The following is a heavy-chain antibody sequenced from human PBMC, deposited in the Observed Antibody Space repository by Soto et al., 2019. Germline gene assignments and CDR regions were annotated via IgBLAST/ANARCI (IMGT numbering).Heavy chain of an antibody. CDR2: IYYSGST. D-gene: IGHD6-19*01. V-gene: IGHV4-59*01. CDR1: GGSISSYY. Sequence: PSETLSLTCTVSGGSISSYYWSWIRQPPGKGLEWIGYIYYSGSTNYNPSLKSRVTISVDTSKNQFSLKLSSVTAADTAVYYCARSSGWYIGYSFDYWGQGTLVTVSS. J-gene: IGHJ4*02. CDR3: ARSSGWYIGYSFDY.